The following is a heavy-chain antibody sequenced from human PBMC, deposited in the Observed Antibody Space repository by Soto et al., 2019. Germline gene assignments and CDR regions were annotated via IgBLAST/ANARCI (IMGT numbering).Heavy chain of an antibody. Sequence: PVGSLRLSCAASGFTFSGSAMHWVRQASGKGLEWVGRIRSKVNSYATEYAASVKGRFTISRDDSKNTAYLQMSSLKTEDTAVYYCTRWSDAFDIWGQGTMVTVSS. D-gene: IGHD2-15*01. J-gene: IGHJ3*02. V-gene: IGHV3-73*01. CDR2: IRSKVNSYAT. CDR3: TRWSDAFDI. CDR1: GFTFSGSA.